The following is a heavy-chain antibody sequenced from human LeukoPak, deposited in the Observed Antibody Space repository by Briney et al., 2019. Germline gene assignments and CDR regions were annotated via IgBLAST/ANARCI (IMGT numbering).Heavy chain of an antibody. CDR2: IIPIFGTA. J-gene: IGHJ3*02. Sequence: ASVKVSCEASGGTFSSYAISWVRQAPGQGLEWMGGIIPIFGTANYAQKFQGRVTITTDESTSTAYMELSSLRSEDTAVYYCARDRFGYCSSTSCSDNAFDIWGQGTMVTVSS. D-gene: IGHD2-2*01. V-gene: IGHV1-69*05. CDR1: GGTFSSYA. CDR3: ARDRFGYCSSTSCSDNAFDI.